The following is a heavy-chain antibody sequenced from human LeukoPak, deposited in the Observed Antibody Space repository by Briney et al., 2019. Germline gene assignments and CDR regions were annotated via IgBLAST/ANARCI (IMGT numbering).Heavy chain of an antibody. Sequence: GGSLRLSCAASGFTVSSKYMSWVRQAPGKGLEWVSVIYTGGSTYYADSVKGRFTMSRDNSKNTLYLQMNSLRAEDTAVYYCARVYASGSYYRGMDVWGQGTTVTVSS. CDR1: GFTVSSKY. V-gene: IGHV3-53*01. D-gene: IGHD3-10*01. CDR3: ARVYASGSYYRGMDV. J-gene: IGHJ6*02. CDR2: IYTGGST.